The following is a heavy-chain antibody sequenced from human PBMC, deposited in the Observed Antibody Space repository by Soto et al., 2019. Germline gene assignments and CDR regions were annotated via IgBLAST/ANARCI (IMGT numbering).Heavy chain of an antibody. V-gene: IGHV3-30*18. Sequence: QVQLVESGGGVVQPGRSLRLSCAASGFTFNTYGMHWVRQSPGKGLEWVAVISYDGSNKYYADSVKGRLTFSRDNSKNTLYLQMNSLRAEDTAVYYCAKGQHCSSTSCYFYYYGMDVWGQGTTVAVSS. CDR2: ISYDGSNK. CDR1: GFTFNTYG. CDR3: AKGQHCSSTSCYFYYYGMDV. J-gene: IGHJ6*02. D-gene: IGHD2-2*01.